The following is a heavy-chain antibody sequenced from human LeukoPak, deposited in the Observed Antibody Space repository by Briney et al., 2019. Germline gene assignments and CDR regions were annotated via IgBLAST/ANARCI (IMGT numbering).Heavy chain of an antibody. CDR3: ARFELPFDY. D-gene: IGHD3-10*01. CDR2: ISYDGSNK. Sequence: GGSLRLSCAASGFTFSSYAMHRVRQAPGKGLEWVAVISYDGSNKYYADSVKGRFTISRDNSKNTLYLQMNSLRAEDTAVYYCARFELPFDYWGQGTLVTVSS. CDR1: GFTFSSYA. J-gene: IGHJ4*02. V-gene: IGHV3-30-3*01.